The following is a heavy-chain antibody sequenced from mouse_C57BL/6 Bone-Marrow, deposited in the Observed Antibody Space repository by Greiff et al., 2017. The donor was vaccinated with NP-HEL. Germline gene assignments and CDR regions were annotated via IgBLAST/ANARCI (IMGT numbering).Heavy chain of an antibody. V-gene: IGHV1-81*01. D-gene: IGHD1-1*01. J-gene: IGHJ4*01. CDR1: GYTFTSYG. CDR3: ERAGYGSSYGAMDY. CDR2: IYSRSGNT. Sequence: QVQLQQSGAELARPGASVKLSCKASGYTFTSYGISWVKQRTGQGLEWIGEIYSRSGNTYYNEKFKGKATLTADKSSSTAYMELRSGTSEDSAVYFCERAGYGSSYGAMDYWGQGTSVTVSS.